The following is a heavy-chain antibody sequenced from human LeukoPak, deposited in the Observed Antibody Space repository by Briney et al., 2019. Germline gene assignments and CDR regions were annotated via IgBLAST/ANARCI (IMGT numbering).Heavy chain of an antibody. V-gene: IGHV5-51*01. CDR1: GYSFTSYW. Sequence: GESLKISCKGSGYSFTSYWIGWVRQMPGKGLEWMGIIYPGDSDTRYSPSFQGQVTISADKSISTAYLQWSSLKASDTAMYYCARHRGSSWYGGYYYGMDVWGQGTTVTVSS. CDR2: IYPGDSDT. CDR3: ARHRGSSWYGGYYYGMDV. J-gene: IGHJ6*02. D-gene: IGHD6-13*01.